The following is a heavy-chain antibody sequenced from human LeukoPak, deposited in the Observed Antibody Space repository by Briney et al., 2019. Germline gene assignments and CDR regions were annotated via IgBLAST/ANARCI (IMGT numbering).Heavy chain of an antibody. CDR3: ARDSRQQLFDY. Sequence: GGSLRLSCAASGFTFSSYEMNWVRQTPGKGVEWLSYISSSGGTIYYADSVKGRFTISRDNAKSSLYLQMNGLRAEDTAVYYCARDSRQQLFDYWGQGTLVTVSS. CDR1: GFTFSSYE. CDR2: ISSSGGTI. D-gene: IGHD4-11*01. V-gene: IGHV3-48*03. J-gene: IGHJ4*02.